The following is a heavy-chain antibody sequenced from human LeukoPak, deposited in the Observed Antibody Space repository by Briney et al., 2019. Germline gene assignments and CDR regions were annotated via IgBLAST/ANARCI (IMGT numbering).Heavy chain of an antibody. D-gene: IGHD2-21*01. CDR3: ARIRGDWYFDY. CDR2: IYIDGSI. J-gene: IGHJ4*02. CDR1: GFTVSSNY. V-gene: IGHV3-53*01. Sequence: PGGSLRLSCAASGFTVSSNYMSWVRQAPGEGLEWVSAIYIDGSIYYADSVKGRFTISRDNSKNTLYLQMNSLRAEDTAVYYCARIRGDWYFDYWGQGTLVTVSS.